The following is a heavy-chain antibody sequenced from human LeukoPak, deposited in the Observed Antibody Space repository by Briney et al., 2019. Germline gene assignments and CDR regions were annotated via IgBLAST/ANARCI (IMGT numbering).Heavy chain of an antibody. V-gene: IGHV4-4*07. D-gene: IGHD2-2*01. J-gene: IGHJ5*02. CDR2: IYTSGST. Sequence: SETLSLTCTVSGGSISSYYLSWIRQPAGKGLEWIGRIYTSGSTNYNPSLKSRVTISVDTSKNQFSLKLSSVTAADTAVYYCARGYCSSTSCYWDNWFDPWGQGTLVTVSS. CDR1: GGSISSYY. CDR3: ARGYCSSTSCYWDNWFDP.